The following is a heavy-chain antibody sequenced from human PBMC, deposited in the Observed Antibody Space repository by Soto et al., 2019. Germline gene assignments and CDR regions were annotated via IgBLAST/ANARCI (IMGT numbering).Heavy chain of an antibody. Sequence: SETLSLTCAVSGGSISSGGYSWSWIRQPPGKGLEWIGYIYHSGSTYYNPSLKSRVTISVDRSKNQFSLKLRSVPAADAAVYYCASRDPGTSVDYWGQGTLVTVSS. J-gene: IGHJ4*02. CDR1: GGSISSGGYS. D-gene: IGHD1-7*01. CDR3: ASRDPGTSVDY. CDR2: IYHSGST. V-gene: IGHV4-30-2*01.